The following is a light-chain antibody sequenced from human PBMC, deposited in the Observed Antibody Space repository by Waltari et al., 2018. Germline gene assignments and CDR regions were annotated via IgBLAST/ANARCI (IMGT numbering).Light chain of an antibody. Sequence: QSALTQPRSVSGSPGQSVTISCTGTSSDVGGYNYVSWYQQHPGKAPKLMIYDVSKRPSGVPGRLSGSKSGNTASLTISGLQAEDEADYYCCSYAGSYTVVFGGGTKLTVL. CDR1: SSDVGGYNY. J-gene: IGLJ3*02. CDR3: CSYAGSYTVV. CDR2: DVS. V-gene: IGLV2-11*01.